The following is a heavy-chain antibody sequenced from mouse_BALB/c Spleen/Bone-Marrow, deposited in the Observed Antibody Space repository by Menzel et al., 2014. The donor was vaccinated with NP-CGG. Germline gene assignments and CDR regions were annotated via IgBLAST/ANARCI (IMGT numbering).Heavy chain of an antibody. J-gene: IGHJ3*01. CDR2: ISSGGSYT. CDR1: GFTFSSYA. D-gene: IGHD2-1*01. CDR3: AREEGNFLAY. V-gene: IGHV5-9-4*01. Sequence: DVMLVESGGGLVKPGGFLKLSCAASGFTFSSYAMSWVRQSPEKRLEWVAEISSGGSYTYYPDTVTGRFTISRDNAKNTLYLEMSSLRSEDTAMYYCAREEGNFLAYWGQGTLVTVSA.